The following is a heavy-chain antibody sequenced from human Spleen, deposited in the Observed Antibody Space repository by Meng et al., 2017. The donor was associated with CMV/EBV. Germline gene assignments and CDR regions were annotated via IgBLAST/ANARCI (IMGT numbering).Heavy chain of an antibody. Sequence: GSLRLSCTVSGGSIRNYYWSWIRQPPGKGLEWIGYIYYIGSTNYNPSLKSRVTISVDTSKNQFSLKLNSVTAADTAVYYCARVNVVVPAAISAWSQGTLVTVSS. CDR3: ARVNVVVPAAISA. D-gene: IGHD2-2*02. CDR2: IYYIGST. V-gene: IGHV4-59*01. CDR1: GGSIRNYY. J-gene: IGHJ4*02.